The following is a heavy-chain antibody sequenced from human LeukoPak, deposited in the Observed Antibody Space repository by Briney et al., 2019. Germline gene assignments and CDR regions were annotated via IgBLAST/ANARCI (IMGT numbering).Heavy chain of an antibody. CDR3: TTDERYYDILTGYFTFDY. V-gene: IGHV3-15*01. Sequence: KTGGSLRLSCAASGFTFSNAWMSWVRQAPGKGLEWVGRIKSKTDGGTTDYAAPVKGRFTISRDDSKNTLYLQMNSLETEDTAVYYCTTDERYYDILTGYFTFDYWGQGTLVTVSS. CDR2: IKSKTDGGTT. D-gene: IGHD3-9*01. CDR1: GFTFSNAW. J-gene: IGHJ4*02.